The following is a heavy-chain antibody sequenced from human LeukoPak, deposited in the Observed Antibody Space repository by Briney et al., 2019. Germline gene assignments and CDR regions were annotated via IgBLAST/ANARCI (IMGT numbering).Heavy chain of an antibody. CDR1: GGSISSYY. Sequence: SSETLSLTCSVSGGSISSYYWTWIRQPPGKGLEWIGYIYYSGSTNYNPSLKSRVSVSVDTSTNHFSLKLSSVTAADTAVYYCARENTMIRGAFDAFDIWGQGTMVTVSS. D-gene: IGHD3-10*01. CDR3: ARENTMIRGAFDAFDI. V-gene: IGHV4-59*01. J-gene: IGHJ3*02. CDR2: IYYSGST.